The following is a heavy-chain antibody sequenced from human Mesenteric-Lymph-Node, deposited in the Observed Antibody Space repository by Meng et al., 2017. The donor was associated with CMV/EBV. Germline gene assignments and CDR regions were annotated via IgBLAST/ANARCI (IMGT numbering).Heavy chain of an antibody. D-gene: IGHD3-3*01. J-gene: IGHJ4*02. CDR2: ISGSGGST. CDR3: ARALNYYDFWSGYNYGVDY. V-gene: IGHV3-23*01. CDR1: GFTFSSYA. Sequence: GGSLRLSCAASGFTFSSYAMSWVRQAPGKGLEWVSAISGSGGSTYYADSVKGRFTISRDNSKNTLYLQMNSLRAEDTAVYYCARALNYYDFWSGYNYGVDYWGQGTLVTVSS.